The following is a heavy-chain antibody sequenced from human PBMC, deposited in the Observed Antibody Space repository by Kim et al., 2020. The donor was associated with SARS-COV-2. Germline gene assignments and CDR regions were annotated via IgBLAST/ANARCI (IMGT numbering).Heavy chain of an antibody. CDR2: ISGSGGST. D-gene: IGHD3-10*01. V-gene: IGHV3-23*01. CDR3: AKGLGSGSYYNLPGVFDY. CDR1: GFTFSSYA. J-gene: IGHJ4*02. Sequence: GGSLRLSCAASGFTFSSYAMSWVRQAPGKGLEWVSAISGSGGSTYYADSVKGRFTISRDNSKNTLYLQMNSLRAEDTAVYYCAKGLGSGSYYNLPGVFDYWGQGTLVTFSS.